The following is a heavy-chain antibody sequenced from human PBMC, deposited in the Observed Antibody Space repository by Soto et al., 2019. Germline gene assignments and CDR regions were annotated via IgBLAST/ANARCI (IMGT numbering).Heavy chain of an antibody. D-gene: IGHD3-16*01. CDR3: ARGHFIGVSRNSLMRCPFSMDV. Sequence: SETLSLTCNVSGGSISTYYWSWIRQPPGKGLEWVGYVHYSGSSNYNPSLKSRVTISADTSKDQVSLNLNSVTAADSAVYYCARGHFIGVSRNSLMRCPFSMDVWGQGTTVTVSS. J-gene: IGHJ6*02. CDR1: GGSISTYY. V-gene: IGHV4-59*01. CDR2: VHYSGSS.